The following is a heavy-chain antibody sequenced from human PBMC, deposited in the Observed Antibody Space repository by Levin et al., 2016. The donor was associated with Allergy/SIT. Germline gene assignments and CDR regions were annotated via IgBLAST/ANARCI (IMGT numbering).Heavy chain of an antibody. V-gene: IGHV3-30*03. CDR2: ISYDGSNK. Sequence: GESLKISCAASGFTFSSYGMHWVRQAPGKGLEWVAVISYDGSNKYYADSVKGRFTISRDNSKNTLYLQMNSLRAEDTAVYYCAMGRLGYYFDYWGQGTLVTVSS. J-gene: IGHJ4*02. D-gene: IGHD3-16*01. CDR3: AMGRLGYYFDY. CDR1: GFTFSSYG.